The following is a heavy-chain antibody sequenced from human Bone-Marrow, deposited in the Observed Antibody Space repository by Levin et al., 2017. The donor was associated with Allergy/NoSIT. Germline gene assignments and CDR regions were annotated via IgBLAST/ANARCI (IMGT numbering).Heavy chain of an antibody. CDR2: ISSSGSTI. J-gene: IGHJ6*02. V-gene: IGHV3-11*01. CDR3: ARGRTFRDRGYSYGYYYGMDV. Sequence: PGGSLRLSCAASGFTFSDYYMSWIRQAPGKGLEWVSYISSSGSTIYYADSVKGRFTISRDNAKNSLYLQMNSLRAEDTAVYYCARGRTFRDRGYSYGYYYGMDVWGQGTTVTVSS. CDR1: GFTFSDYY. D-gene: IGHD5-18*01.